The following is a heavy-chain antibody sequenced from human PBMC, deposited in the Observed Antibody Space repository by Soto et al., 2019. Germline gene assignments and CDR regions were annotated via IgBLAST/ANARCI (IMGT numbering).Heavy chain of an antibody. V-gene: IGHV4-59*08. D-gene: IGHD3-22*01. CDR2: IYYSGST. J-gene: IGHJ1*01. Sequence: SETLSLTCTVSGGSISSYYWSWIRQPPGKGLEWIGYIYYSGSTNYNPSLKSRVTISVDTSKNQFSLKLSSVTAADTAVYYCSRVGPTYFQESSGNYDAYWGQGTLVTVSS. CDR3: SRVGPTYFQESSGNYDAY. CDR1: GGSISSYY.